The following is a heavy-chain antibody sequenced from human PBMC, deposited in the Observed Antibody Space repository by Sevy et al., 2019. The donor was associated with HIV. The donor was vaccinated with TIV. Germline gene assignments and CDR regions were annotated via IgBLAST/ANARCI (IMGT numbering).Heavy chain of an antibody. CDR1: GFTFNNYW. V-gene: IGHV3-7*03. Sequence: GESLKISCAASGFTFNNYWMTWVRQAPGKGLEWVANIKQDGSDKYYMESVKGRFNISRDNNKNSLYLQLNSLRAEDTAVYYCARSWDYWGQMGYWGQGTLVTVSS. J-gene: IGHJ4*02. CDR3: ARSWDYWGQMGY. CDR2: IKQDGSDK. D-gene: IGHD7-27*01.